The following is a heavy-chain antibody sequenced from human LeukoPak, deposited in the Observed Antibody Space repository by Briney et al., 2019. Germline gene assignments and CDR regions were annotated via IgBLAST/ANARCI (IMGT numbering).Heavy chain of an antibody. CDR1: GFSLITNEVG. J-gene: IGHJ1*01. Sequence: SGPTLVKPTQTLTLTCTFSGFSLITNEVGVGWIRQPPGKALEWLALFYYNNNRFYSPSLENRVTVSRDTSKNQVVLTLTNVDPMDTATYYCAHQHYENGWHPFHHWGQGTLVTVSS. D-gene: IGHD3-16*01. V-gene: IGHV2-5*01. CDR2: FYYNNNR. CDR3: AHQHYENGWHPFHH.